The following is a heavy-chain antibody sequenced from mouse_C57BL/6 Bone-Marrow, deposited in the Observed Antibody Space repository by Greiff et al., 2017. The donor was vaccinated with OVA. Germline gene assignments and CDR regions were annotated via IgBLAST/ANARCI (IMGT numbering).Heavy chain of an antibody. CDR3: ARGRFPFAY. CDR1: GYTFTSYW. J-gene: IGHJ3*01. V-gene: IGHV1-69*01. CDR2: IDPSDSYT. Sequence: VQLQQPGAELVMPGASVKLSCKASGYTFTSYWMHWVKQRPGQGLEWIGEIDPSDSYTNYNQKFKGKSTLTVDKSSSTAYMQLSSLTSEDSAVYYCARGRFPFAYWGQGTLVTVSA.